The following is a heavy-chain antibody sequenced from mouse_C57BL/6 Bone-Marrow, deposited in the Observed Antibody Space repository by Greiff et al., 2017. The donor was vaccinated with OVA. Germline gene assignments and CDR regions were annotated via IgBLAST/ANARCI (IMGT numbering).Heavy chain of an antibody. V-gene: IGHV1-19*01. Sequence: EVKLQESGPVLVKPGASVKMSCKASGYTFTDYYMNWVKQSHGKSLEWIGVINPYNGGTSYNQKFKGKATLTVDKSSSTAYMELNSLTSEDSAVYYCARRYYRSRSYWYFDVWGTGTTVTVSS. CDR3: ARRYYRSRSYWYFDV. D-gene: IGHD1-1*01. CDR2: INPYNGGT. CDR1: GYTFTDYY. J-gene: IGHJ1*03.